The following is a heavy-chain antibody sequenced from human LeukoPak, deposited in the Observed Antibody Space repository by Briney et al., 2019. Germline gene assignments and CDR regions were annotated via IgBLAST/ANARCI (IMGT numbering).Heavy chain of an antibody. CDR3: ARDPAYCSSTSCYGAAFDI. V-gene: IGHV3-74*01. D-gene: IGHD2-2*01. J-gene: IGHJ3*02. CDR2: VNTDETST. CDR1: GFTFSNYW. Sequence: PGGSLRLSCAASGFTFSNYWMHWVRQAPGKGLVWVSRVNTDETSTYYADSVKGRFTISRDNAKSTLYLQMNSLRAEDTAVYYCARDPAYCSSTSCYGAAFDIWGQGTMVSVSS.